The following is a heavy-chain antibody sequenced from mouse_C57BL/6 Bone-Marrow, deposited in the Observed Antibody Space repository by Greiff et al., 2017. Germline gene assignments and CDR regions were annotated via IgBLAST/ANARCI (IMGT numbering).Heavy chain of an antibody. CDR3: TSRAIYYYGSSPYYFDY. CDR1: GFNIKDYY. D-gene: IGHD1-1*01. Sequence: VQLQQSGAELVRPGASVKLSCTASGFNIKDYYMHWVKQRPEQGLEWIGRIDPEDGDTEYAPKFHGKATMTADTSSNTAYLQLISLTSEDTAVXYCTSRAIYYYGSSPYYFDYWGQGTTLTVSS. CDR2: IDPEDGDT. J-gene: IGHJ2*01. V-gene: IGHV14-1*01.